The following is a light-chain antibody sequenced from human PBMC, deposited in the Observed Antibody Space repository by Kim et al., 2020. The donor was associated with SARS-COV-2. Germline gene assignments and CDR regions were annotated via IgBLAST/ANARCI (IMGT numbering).Light chain of an antibody. CDR2: MAS. V-gene: IGKV1-5*03. Sequence: DIQMTQSPSTLSASVGDRVTITCRASQSISSWLAWYQQKPGKAPKLLIYMASSLESGVPSRFSGSRSGTEFTLTISSLQPDDFATYYCQQYNSYPYTFGQGTKLEI. CDR3: QQYNSYPYT. CDR1: QSISSW. J-gene: IGKJ2*01.